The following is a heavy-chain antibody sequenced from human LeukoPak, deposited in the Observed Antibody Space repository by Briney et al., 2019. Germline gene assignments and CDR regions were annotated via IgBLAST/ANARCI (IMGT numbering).Heavy chain of an antibody. V-gene: IGHV1-46*01. J-gene: IGHJ4*02. CDR1: GYTFTSYY. D-gene: IGHD3-10*01. CDR3: ASRILWFGELFWVRDY. Sequence: EASVKVSCKASGYTFTSYYMHWVRQAPGQGLEWMGIINPSGGSTNYAQKFQGRVTMTRDTSTNTVYMELSSLRSEDTAVYYCASRILWFGELFWVRDYWGQGTLVTVSS. CDR2: INPSGGST.